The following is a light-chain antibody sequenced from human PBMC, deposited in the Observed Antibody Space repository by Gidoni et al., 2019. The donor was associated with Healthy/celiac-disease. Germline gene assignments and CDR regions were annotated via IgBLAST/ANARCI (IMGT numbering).Light chain of an antibody. CDR1: QGISSY. Sequence: DIQLTQSPSFLSASVGDRVTITCRASQGISSYLAWYQQKPGKDPKLLIYAASPLPSGVPSRFSGSRAGTEFSLTISSLQPEDFAAYYYQQLNSNPPFTFGQGTKVDIK. J-gene: IGKJ3*01. CDR3: QQLNSNPPFT. CDR2: AAS. V-gene: IGKV1-9*01.